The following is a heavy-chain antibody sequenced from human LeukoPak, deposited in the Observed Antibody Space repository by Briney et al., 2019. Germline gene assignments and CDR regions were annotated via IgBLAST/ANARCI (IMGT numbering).Heavy chain of an antibody. CDR3: ARNAYSSGWYDAFDI. Sequence: GSSVKVSCKASGGTFSSYAISWVRQAPGQGLEWMGRIIPILGIANYAQKFQGRVTITADKSTSTAYMELSSLRSEDTAVYYCARNAYSSGWYDAFDIWGQGTMVTVSS. CDR2: IIPILGIA. V-gene: IGHV1-69*04. CDR1: GGTFSSYA. D-gene: IGHD6-19*01. J-gene: IGHJ3*02.